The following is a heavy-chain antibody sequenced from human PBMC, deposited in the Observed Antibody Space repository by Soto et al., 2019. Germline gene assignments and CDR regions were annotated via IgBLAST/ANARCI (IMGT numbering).Heavy chain of an antibody. CDR1: GGSISSYY. J-gene: IGHJ2*01. CDR3: ARDRVGSGSYYSPYWYFDR. CDR2: IYYSGST. V-gene: IGHV4-59*01. Sequence: QVQLQESGPGLVKPSETLSLTCTVSGGSISSYYWSWIRQPPGKGLEWIGYIYYSGSTNYNPSLTSRVTISADTPKSQLPRNLSSVTDANTAVYYCARDRVGSGSYYSPYWYFDRWGRGTLVTVYS. D-gene: IGHD3-10*01.